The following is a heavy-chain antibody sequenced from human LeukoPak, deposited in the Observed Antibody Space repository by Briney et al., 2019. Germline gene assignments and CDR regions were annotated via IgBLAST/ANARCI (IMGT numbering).Heavy chain of an antibody. Sequence: GESLKISCKGSGYSFTSYWIGWVPQMPGKGLEWMGIIYPGDSDTIYSPSFQGQVTLPLNKSISTAYLPINNLKSSETGMYYCARVDRRGYSDYTAILPEYWAQGTLVTVS. CDR1: GYSFTSYW. CDR2: IYPGDSDT. J-gene: IGHJ4*02. V-gene: IGHV5-51*01. D-gene: IGHD5-12*01. CDR3: ARVDRRGYSDYTAILPEY.